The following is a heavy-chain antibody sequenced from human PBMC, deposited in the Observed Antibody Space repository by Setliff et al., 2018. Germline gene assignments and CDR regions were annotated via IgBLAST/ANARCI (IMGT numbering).Heavy chain of an antibody. D-gene: IGHD5-18*01. V-gene: IGHV1-69*13. CDR3: ARNIGMGQRDYFDY. CDR1: GGTFSTYA. CDR2: IVPIFGTR. J-gene: IGHJ4*02. Sequence: SVKVSCKASGGTFSTYAINWVRQAPGQGLAWMGGIVPIFGTRNYAQKFQGRVTFSADDSANTAYVELSSLTSEDTAVYYCARNIGMGQRDYFDYWGQGTVVTVSS.